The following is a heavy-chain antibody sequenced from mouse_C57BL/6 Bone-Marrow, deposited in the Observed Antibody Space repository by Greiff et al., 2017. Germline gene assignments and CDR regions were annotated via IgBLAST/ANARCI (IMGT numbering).Heavy chain of an antibody. D-gene: IGHD2-1*01. CDR1: GYTFTSSW. Sequence: QVQLQQSGAELVKPGASVKLSCKASGYTFTSSWMHWVKQRPGKGLEWIGRIYPEDGGTNYNGKFKGKAILTADKSSSTAYMQLSSLTSEDSAVYLCASDDGKGPEYYFDDWGRGTTLTVSS. J-gene: IGHJ2*01. CDR3: ASDDGKGPEYYFDD. CDR2: IYPEDGGT. V-gene: IGHV1-82*01.